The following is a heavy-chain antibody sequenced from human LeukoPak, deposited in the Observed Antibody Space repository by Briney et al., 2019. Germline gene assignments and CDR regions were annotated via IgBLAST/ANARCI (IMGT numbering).Heavy chain of an antibody. CDR1: GFTFSSYA. CDR3: ARRYCSGGSCYSDY. V-gene: IGHV3-30*04. J-gene: IGHJ4*02. Sequence: GGSLRLSCAASGFTFSSYAMHWVRQAPGKGLEWVAVISYDGSNKYYADSVKGRFTISRDNSKNTLYLQMNSLRAEDTAVYYCARRYCSGGSCYSDYWGQGTLVTVSS. D-gene: IGHD2-15*01. CDR2: ISYDGSNK.